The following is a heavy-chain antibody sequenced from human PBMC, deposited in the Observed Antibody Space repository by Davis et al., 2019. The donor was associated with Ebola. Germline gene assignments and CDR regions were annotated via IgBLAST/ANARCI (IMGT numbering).Heavy chain of an antibody. J-gene: IGHJ6*03. CDR2: ISSNGGST. V-gene: IGHV3-64D*06. D-gene: IGHD3-3*01. CDR3: VNMYDFWSPHYMDV. Sequence: PGGSLRLSCAASGFTFSSYAMHWVRQAPGKGLEYVSAISSNGGSTYYADSVKGRFTISRDNSKNTLYLQMSSLRAEDTAVYYCVNMYDFWSPHYMDVWGKGTTVTVSS. CDR1: GFTFSSYA.